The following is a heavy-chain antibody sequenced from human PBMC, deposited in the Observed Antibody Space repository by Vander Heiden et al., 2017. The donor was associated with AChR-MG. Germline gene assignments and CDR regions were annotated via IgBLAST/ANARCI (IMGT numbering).Heavy chain of an antibody. V-gene: IGHV1-69*06. J-gene: IGHJ6*01. CDR3: ARLLELPLPYGIDV. D-gene: IGHD1-7*01. CDR2: IIPIFGTA. Sequence: QVQLVQSGAEVKKPGSSVKVSCKASGGTFSSNAISWVRQAPGQGLELMGGIIPIFGTANYAQKVQGRVTITADKSTSTAYMELSSLRSEDTAVYYCARLLELPLPYGIDVLGQGTTVTVSS. CDR1: GGTFSSNA.